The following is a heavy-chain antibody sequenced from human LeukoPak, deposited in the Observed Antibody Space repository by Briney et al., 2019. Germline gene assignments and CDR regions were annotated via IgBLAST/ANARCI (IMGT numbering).Heavy chain of an antibody. J-gene: IGHJ4*02. CDR3: ARGYSFGQYFDS. Sequence: TGGSLRLSCAASGFTFSSYGVHWVRQAPGKGLEWVAVIWYDGSNKYYADSVEGRFTISRDNSKNTLYLQMNSLRPEDTAVYYCARGYSFGQYFDSWGQGTLVTVSS. CDR1: GFTFSSYG. CDR2: IWYDGSNK. V-gene: IGHV3-33*01. D-gene: IGHD5-18*01.